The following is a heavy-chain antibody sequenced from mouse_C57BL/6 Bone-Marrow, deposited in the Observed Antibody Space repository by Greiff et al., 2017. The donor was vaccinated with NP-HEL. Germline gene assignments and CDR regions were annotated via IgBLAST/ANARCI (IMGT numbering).Heavy chain of an antibody. J-gene: IGHJ2*01. CDR1: GYSITSGYY. CDR2: ISYDGSN. V-gene: IGHV3-6*01. D-gene: IGHD1-1*01. CDR3: ARGRYHGSSQYYFDY. Sequence: VQLKESGPGLVKPSQSLSLTCSVTGYSITSGYYWNWIRQFPGNKLEWMGYISYDGSNNYNPSLKNRISITRDTSKNQFFLKLNSVTTEDTATYYCARGRYHGSSQYYFDYWGQGTTLTVSS.